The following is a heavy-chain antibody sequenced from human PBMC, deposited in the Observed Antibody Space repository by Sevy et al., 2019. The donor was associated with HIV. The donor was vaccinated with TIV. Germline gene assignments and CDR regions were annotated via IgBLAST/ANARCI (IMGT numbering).Heavy chain of an antibody. CDR2: IKSKTDGGTT. V-gene: IGHV3-15*01. CDR1: GFTFSNAR. J-gene: IGHJ6*02. Sequence: GVLRPSCAASGFTFSNARMSWVRQAPGKGLEWVGRIKSKTDGGTTDYAAPVKGRFTISRDDSKNTLYLQMNSLKTEDTAVYYCTTEQVGATRVRPSYYYYYGMDVWGQGTTVTVSS. CDR3: TTEQVGATRVRPSYYYYYGMDV. D-gene: IGHD1-26*01.